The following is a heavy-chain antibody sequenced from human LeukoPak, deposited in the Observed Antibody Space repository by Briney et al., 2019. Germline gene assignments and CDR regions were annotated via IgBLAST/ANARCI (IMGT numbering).Heavy chain of an antibody. CDR3: ARGGSGSYSGWFDP. D-gene: IGHD3-10*01. V-gene: IGHV1-2*02. CDR1: GFTFTAYY. J-gene: IGHJ5*02. Sequence: ASLTVSCKASGFTFTAYYIHWVRQVPGQGLEWMGWMNPKNGGTTYAQNSQGKVTMTRDTSNKTAFMEITSLTSDDTAVYSCARGGSGSYSGWFDPWGQGTLVTVSS. CDR2: MNPKNGGT.